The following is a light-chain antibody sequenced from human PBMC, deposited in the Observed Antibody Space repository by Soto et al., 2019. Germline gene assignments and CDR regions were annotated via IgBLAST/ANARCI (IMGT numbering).Light chain of an antibody. CDR3: ISFTSRHIYV. Sequence: QSVLTQPASVSGSPGQSITISCSGTISDFVLYNYVSWYQQHPGKAPKLMIYGVNNRPSGVSNRFSGSKSGNTASLTISGLQTEDEADYYCISFTSRHIYVFGTGTKVTVL. CDR1: ISDFVLYNY. V-gene: IGLV2-14*01. J-gene: IGLJ1*01. CDR2: GVN.